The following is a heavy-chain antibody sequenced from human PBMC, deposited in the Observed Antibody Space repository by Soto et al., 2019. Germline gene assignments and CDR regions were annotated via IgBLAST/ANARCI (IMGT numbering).Heavy chain of an antibody. D-gene: IGHD3-3*01. J-gene: IGHJ4*02. CDR3: AKEMRRTFGVVPLTLDY. V-gene: IGHV3-30*18. CDR2: ISYDGSNK. CDR1: GFTFSSYG. Sequence: GGSLRLSCAASGFTFSSYGMHWVRQAPGKGLEWVAVISYDGSNKYYADSVKGRFTISRDNSKNTLYLQMNSLRAEDTAVYYCAKEMRRTFGVVPLTLDYWGQGTLVTVSS.